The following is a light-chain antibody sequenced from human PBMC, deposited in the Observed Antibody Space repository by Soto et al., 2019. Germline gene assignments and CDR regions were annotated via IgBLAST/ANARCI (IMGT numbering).Light chain of an antibody. V-gene: IGLV2-11*01. J-gene: IGLJ1*01. CDR2: ATS. CDR3: QSYDSSLSGSGV. CDR1: SSDVGGYNY. Sequence: QSALTQPRSVSGSPGQSVTISCTGTSSDVGGYNYVSWYQQHPGKAPKLVIYATSNRPSGVPDRFSGSKSGTSASLAITGLQAEDEAHYYCQSYDSSLSGSGVFGNGTKVTVL.